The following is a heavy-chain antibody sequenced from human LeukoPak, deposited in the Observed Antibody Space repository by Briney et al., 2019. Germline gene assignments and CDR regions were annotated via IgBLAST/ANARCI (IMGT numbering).Heavy chain of an antibody. CDR2: ITSSGGGT. J-gene: IGHJ5*01. D-gene: IGHD3-3*01. CDR1: GFTFSTYA. Sequence: PGGSLSLSCAASGFTFSTYAKTWVRQAPGKGLEWVSSITSSGGGTYYADSVRGRFTISRDNSKNTLYLQMKSLRVEDTAIYYCARAPLGMGFDSWGQGTLVTVSS. V-gene: IGHV3-23*01. CDR3: ARAPLGMGFDS.